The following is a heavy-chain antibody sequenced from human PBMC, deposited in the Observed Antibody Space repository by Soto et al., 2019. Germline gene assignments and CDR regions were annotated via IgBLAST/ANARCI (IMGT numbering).Heavy chain of an antibody. J-gene: IGHJ6*02. CDR3: ARDITIFGVETYYYYYGMDV. Sequence: SETLSLTCTVSGGSISNYYWSWIRQPAGKGLEWIGRIYSSGSTNYNPSLKSRVTMSVDTSKNQFSLKLSSVTAADTAVDYCARDITIFGVETYYYYYGMDVWGQGTTVTVPS. CDR1: GGSISNYY. V-gene: IGHV4-4*07. D-gene: IGHD3-3*01. CDR2: IYSSGST.